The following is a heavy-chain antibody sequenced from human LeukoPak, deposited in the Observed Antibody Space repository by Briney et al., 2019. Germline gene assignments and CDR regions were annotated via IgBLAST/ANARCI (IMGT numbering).Heavy chain of an antibody. CDR1: GFTFSNYG. CDR3: ARDARGAADY. Sequence: GGSLRLSCAASGFTFSNYGMSWVRQAPGKGLEWVSVVSGSGGSTYYADSVKGRFTISRDNSKNTLYLQMNSLRAEDTAVYYCARDARGAADYWGQGTLVTVSS. CDR2: VSGSGGST. V-gene: IGHV3-23*01. D-gene: IGHD1-26*01. J-gene: IGHJ4*02.